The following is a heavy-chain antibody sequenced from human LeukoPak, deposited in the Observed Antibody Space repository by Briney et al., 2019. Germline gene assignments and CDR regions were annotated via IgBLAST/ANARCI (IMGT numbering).Heavy chain of an antibody. CDR2: ISSSGSTI. V-gene: IGHV3-48*03. D-gene: IGHD3-16*01. Sequence: GWSLRLSCAASGFTFSSYEMNWVRQAPGKGLEWVSYISSSGSTIYYADSVKGRFTISRDNAKNSLYLQMNRLRAEDTAVYYCARGNYDYVWGSYYFDYWGQGTLVTVSS. CDR1: GFTFSSYE. J-gene: IGHJ4*02. CDR3: ARGNYDYVWGSYYFDY.